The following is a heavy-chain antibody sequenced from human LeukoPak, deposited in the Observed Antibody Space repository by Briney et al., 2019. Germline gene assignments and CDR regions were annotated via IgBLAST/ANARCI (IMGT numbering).Heavy chain of an antibody. V-gene: IGHV3-48*01. Sequence: GGSLRLSCAASGFTFSSYSMNWVRQAPGKGLEWISYISSSSSTIYYADSVKGRFTISRDNSKNTLYLQMNSLRAEDTAVYYCAKGCRGTMVRGVIDYWGQGTLVTVSS. CDR1: GFTFSSYS. CDR2: ISSSSSTI. J-gene: IGHJ4*02. D-gene: IGHD3-10*01. CDR3: AKGCRGTMVRGVIDY.